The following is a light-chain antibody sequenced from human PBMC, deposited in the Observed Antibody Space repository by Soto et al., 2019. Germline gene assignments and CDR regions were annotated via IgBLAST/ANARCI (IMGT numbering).Light chain of an antibody. CDR1: SSDVGSYNL. CDR3: CSYAGSSTFEV. CDR2: EVS. J-gene: IGLJ3*02. V-gene: IGLV2-23*02. Sequence: QSALTQPASVSGSPGQSITISCTGTSSDVGSYNLVSWYQQYPGKAPKLMIYEVSKRPSGVSNRFSGSKSGNTASLTVSGLQAEDEADYYCCSYAGSSTFEVFGGGTPLTVL.